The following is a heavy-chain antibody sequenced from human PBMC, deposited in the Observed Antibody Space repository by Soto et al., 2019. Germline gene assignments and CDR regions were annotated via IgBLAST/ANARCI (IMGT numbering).Heavy chain of an antibody. D-gene: IGHD2-21*02. CDR3: ARDPGSCGCDCDFFDS. CDR2: ISYDGSNK. Sequence: QVQLVESGGGVVQPGRSLRLSCAASGFTCSSYAMQWVRKSPGKGLEWVAVISYDGSNKYYADSVKGRFTISRDKSKNTLYLQMNSLRAEDTAVYYCARDPGSCGCDCDFFDSWGQGTMVTASS. V-gene: IGHV3-30-3*01. CDR1: GFTCSSYA. J-gene: IGHJ4*02.